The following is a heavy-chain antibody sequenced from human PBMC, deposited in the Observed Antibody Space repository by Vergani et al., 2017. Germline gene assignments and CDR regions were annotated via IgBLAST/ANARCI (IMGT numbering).Heavy chain of an antibody. Sequence: QVTLKESGPVLVKPTETLTLTCTVSGFSLSEAGMGLSWIRQPPGKALEWLAHIFSNGGKSYSTSLKSRLSISKDTSKSQVVLTMANMDPLDTATFYCARTCRGGCSDWFDPWGQGTLVIVSS. CDR3: ARTCRGGCSDWFDP. CDR2: IFSNGGK. J-gene: IGHJ5*02. D-gene: IGHD2-21*02. CDR1: GFSLSEAGMG. V-gene: IGHV2-26*01.